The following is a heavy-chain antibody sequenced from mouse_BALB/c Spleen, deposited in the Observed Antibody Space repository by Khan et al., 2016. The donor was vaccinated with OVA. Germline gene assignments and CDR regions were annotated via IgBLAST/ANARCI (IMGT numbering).Heavy chain of an antibody. J-gene: IGHJ3*01. CDR2: INSGGHYT. CDR1: GFTFSTYG. CDR3: ARLSYYYNRGRFAY. D-gene: IGHD1-1*01. V-gene: IGHV5-6*01. Sequence: EVELVESGGDLVKTGGSLKLSCAASGFTFSTYGMSWVRQTPDKKIEWVATINSGGHYTYYKDSVKGRITISRDNAKKNLYLQMTSLRSEDTAMYYCARLSYYYNRGRFAYWGQGTLVTVSA.